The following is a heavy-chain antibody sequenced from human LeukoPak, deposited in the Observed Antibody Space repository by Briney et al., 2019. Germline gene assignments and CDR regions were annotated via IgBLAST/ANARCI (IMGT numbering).Heavy chain of an antibody. CDR3: ARGLIMTTVTTGFDY. CDR1: GYTFTSYY. J-gene: IGHJ4*02. V-gene: IGHV1-46*01. CDR2: INPSGGST. D-gene: IGHD4-17*01. Sequence: ASVKVSCKASGYTFTSYYMHWVRQAPRQGLEWMGIINPSGGSTSYAQKFQGRVTMTRDTSTSTVYMELSSLRSEDTAVYYCARGLIMTTVTTGFDYWGQGTLVTVSS.